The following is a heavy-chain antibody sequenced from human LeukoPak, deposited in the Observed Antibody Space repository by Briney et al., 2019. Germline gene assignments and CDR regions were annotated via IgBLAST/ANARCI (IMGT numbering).Heavy chain of an antibody. J-gene: IGHJ6*03. CDR3: ARGDSGYDSHYYYMDV. D-gene: IGHD5-12*01. CDR1: GGTFSSYA. CDR2: IIPIFGTA. V-gene: IGHV1-69*06. Sequence: GASVKVSCKASGGTFSSYAISWVRQAPGQGLEWMGGIIPIFGTANYAQKFQGRVTITADKSTSTAYMELSSLRSEDTAVYYCARGDSGYDSHYYYMDVWGKGTTVTVSS.